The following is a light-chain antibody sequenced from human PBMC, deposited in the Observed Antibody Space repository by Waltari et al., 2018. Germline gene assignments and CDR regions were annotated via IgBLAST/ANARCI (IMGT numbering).Light chain of an antibody. V-gene: IGKV1-9*01. CDR1: QAISSY. CDR3: QQVNSYPYT. Sequence: DIQLAQSPSFLSASVGDRVTITCRASQAISSYLAWYQQKPVKAPKLLIYAASTLQSGVPSRFSGSGSGTEFTFTISSLQPEDFATYYCQQVNSYPYTFGQGTKLEIK. CDR2: AAS. J-gene: IGKJ2*01.